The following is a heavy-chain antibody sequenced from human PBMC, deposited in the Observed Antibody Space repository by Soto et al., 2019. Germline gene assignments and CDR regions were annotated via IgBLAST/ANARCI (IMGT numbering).Heavy chain of an antibody. Sequence: TLSLTCAVSVGPVSSGGSCWCWLRQHPGKGLEWIGYIYYSGIPYYNPSLTSRVTISVDTSKNQFSLKLGSVTAADTAVYYCASNTPGDFWSGYYQDYYYYGMDVWGQGTTVTVSS. CDR2: IYYSGIP. CDR3: ASNTPGDFWSGYYQDYYYYGMDV. D-gene: IGHD3-3*01. J-gene: IGHJ6*02. CDR1: VGPVSSGGSC. V-gene: IGHV4-31*11.